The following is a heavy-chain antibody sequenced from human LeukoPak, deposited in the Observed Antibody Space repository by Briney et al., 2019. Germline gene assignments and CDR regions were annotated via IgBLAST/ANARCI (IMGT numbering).Heavy chain of an antibody. Sequence: GGSLRLSCAASGFTFSSYEMNWVRQAPGKGLEWVSYISSSGSTIYYADSVKGRFTISRDNSKNTLYLQMNSLRAEDTAVYYCAKAKPEEPLLSYYFDYWGQGTLVTVSS. CDR1: GFTFSSYE. J-gene: IGHJ4*02. CDR2: ISSSGSTI. D-gene: IGHD1-14*01. V-gene: IGHV3-48*03. CDR3: AKAKPEEPLLSYYFDY.